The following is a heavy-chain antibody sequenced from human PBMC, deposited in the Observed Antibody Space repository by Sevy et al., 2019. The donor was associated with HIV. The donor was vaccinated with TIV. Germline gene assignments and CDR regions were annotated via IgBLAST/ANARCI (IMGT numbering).Heavy chain of an antibody. CDR2: INPSGGYT. Sequence: ASVKVSCKTSGYTFTTYYMHWVRQAPGQRLEWMGLINPSGGYTSNAQKFQGRVTMTSDTSATTVHMELRSLTSEDSAIYYCARTRTCGGSCYYFDYWGQGTQITVSS. CDR3: ARTRTCGGSCYYFDY. J-gene: IGHJ4*02. CDR1: GYTFTTYY. V-gene: IGHV1-46*01. D-gene: IGHD2-15*01.